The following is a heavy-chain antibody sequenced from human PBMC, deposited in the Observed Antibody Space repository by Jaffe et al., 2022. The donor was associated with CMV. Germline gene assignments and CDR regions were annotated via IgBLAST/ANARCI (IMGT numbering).Heavy chain of an antibody. V-gene: IGHV4-59*01. D-gene: IGHD6-13*01. CDR2: IYYSGST. Sequence: QVQLQESGPGLVKPSETLSLTCTVSGGSISSYYWSWIRQPPGKGLEWIGYIYYSGSTNYNPSLKSRVTISVDTSKNQFSLKLSSVTAADTAVYYCARSPGIGLGYSSSWFGKNWFDPWGQGTLVTVSS. CDR3: ARSPGIGLGYSSSWFGKNWFDP. J-gene: IGHJ5*02. CDR1: GGSISSYY.